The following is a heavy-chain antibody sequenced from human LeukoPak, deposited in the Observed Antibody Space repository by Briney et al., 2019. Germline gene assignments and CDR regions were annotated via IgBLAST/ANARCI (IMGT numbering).Heavy chain of an antibody. D-gene: IGHD3-3*01. CDR1: GGSFSGYY. V-gene: IGHV4-34*01. Sequence: SETLSLTCAVYGGSFSGYYWSWIRQPPGKGLEWIGEINHSGSTNYNPSLKSRVTISVDTSKNQFSLKLSSVTAADTAVYYCARQSLRFLEWSNNLYGMDVWGQGTTVTVSS. J-gene: IGHJ6*02. CDR3: ARQSLRFLEWSNNLYGMDV. CDR2: INHSGST.